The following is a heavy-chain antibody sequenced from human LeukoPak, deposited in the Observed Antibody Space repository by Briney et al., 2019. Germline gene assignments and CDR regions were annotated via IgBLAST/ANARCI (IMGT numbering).Heavy chain of an antibody. CDR3: ASDFD. CDR2: IYHSGST. Sequence: SETLSLTCTVSGYSVSSGYYWGWIRQPPGKGLEWIGSIYHSGSTYYNPSLKSRVTISVDTPKNQVSLRLISVTAADTAVYYCASDFDWGQEILVTVAS. J-gene: IGHJ4*02. D-gene: IGHD3-9*01. V-gene: IGHV4-38-2*02. CDR1: GYSVSSGYY.